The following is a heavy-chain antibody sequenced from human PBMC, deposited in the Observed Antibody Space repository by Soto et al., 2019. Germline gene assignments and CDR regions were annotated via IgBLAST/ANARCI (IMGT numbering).Heavy chain of an antibody. CDR1: GGSITSSY. J-gene: IGHJ6*02. CDR2: IYDTGISGYTPST. V-gene: IGHV4-59*01. Sequence: QVHLQESGPRLVKPSATLSLTCTVSGGSITSSYWSWIRRPPGKGLEWIAYIYDTGISGYTPSTSYNPSLKSRVTMSVHTSKSQFSLKLTSLTAADTAVYYCARGEDAFFYYGLDVWGQGITVTVSS. CDR3: ARGEDAFFYYGLDV.